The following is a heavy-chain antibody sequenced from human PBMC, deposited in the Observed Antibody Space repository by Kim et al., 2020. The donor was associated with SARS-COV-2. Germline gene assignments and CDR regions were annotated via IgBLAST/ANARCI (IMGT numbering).Heavy chain of an antibody. CDR2: VNAAGTIT. D-gene: IGHD3-10*01. V-gene: IGHV3-23*01. CDR1: GFSFSSYA. CDR3: VKGHGLGRFGFYFER. J-gene: IGHJ2*01. Sequence: GGSLRLSCSASGFSFSSYAMAWVRQAPGEGLEWVSSVNAAGTITYSADSVKDRFAVSRDGSTSTLFLEMNSLRVDDTGMYYCVKGHGLGRFGFYFERWGR.